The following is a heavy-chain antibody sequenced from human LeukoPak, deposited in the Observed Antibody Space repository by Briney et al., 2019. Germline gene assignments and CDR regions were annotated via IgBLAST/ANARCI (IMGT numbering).Heavy chain of an antibody. CDR3: ARVHDSGWTGAFDI. D-gene: IGHD6-25*01. Sequence: ASVKVSCKASGYTFAGYYMNWVRQAPGQGLEWVGWVNPNSGGTTYAQKFQGRVTMTRDTSISTSYMELSRLRSDDTAVYYCARVHDSGWTGAFDIWGQGTMVTVSS. CDR1: GYTFAGYY. V-gene: IGHV1-2*02. CDR2: VNPNSGGT. J-gene: IGHJ3*02.